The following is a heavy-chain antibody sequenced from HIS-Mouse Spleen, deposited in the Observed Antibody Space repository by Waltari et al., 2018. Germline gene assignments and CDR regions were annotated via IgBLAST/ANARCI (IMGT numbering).Heavy chain of an antibody. CDR1: GYSISSGYY. V-gene: IGHV4-38-2*02. Sequence: QVQLQESGPGLVKPSETLSLTCTVSGYSISSGYYWGWIRQPPGKGLEWIGSIYHSERTYYNPCLKGRVTISVATSKNQFSLKLGSVTAADTAVYYCARALEYSSSWYYYYYGMDVWGQGTTVTVSS. J-gene: IGHJ6*02. CDR3: ARALEYSSSWYYYYYGMDV. D-gene: IGHD6-13*01. CDR2: IYHSERT.